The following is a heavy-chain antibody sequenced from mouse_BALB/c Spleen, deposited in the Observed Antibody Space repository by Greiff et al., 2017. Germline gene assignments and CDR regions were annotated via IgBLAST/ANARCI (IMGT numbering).Heavy chain of an antibody. CDR1: GFTFSDYY. CDR2: ISDGGSYT. V-gene: IGHV5-4*02. CDR3: ARGKYGNFDY. D-gene: IGHD2-10*02. Sequence: DVMLVESGGGLVKPGGSLKLSCAASGFTFSDYYMYWVRQTPEKRLEWVATISDGGSYTYYPDSVKGRFTISRDNAKNNLYLQMSSLKSEDTAMYYCARGKYGNFDYWGQGTTLTVSS. J-gene: IGHJ2*01.